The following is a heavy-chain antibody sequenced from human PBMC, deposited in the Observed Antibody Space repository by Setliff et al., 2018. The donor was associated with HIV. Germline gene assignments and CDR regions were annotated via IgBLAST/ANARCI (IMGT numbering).Heavy chain of an antibody. Sequence: SETLSLTCAVYGGSFSGYYWSWIRQPPGKGLEWIGEITHRGITDYNPSLKSRVTISVDTSKNQFSLKVTSVTAADTAVYYCASGEPYYYDSTGYSGNYFDYWGQGTLVTVSS. D-gene: IGHD3-22*01. V-gene: IGHV4-34*01. J-gene: IGHJ4*02. CDR1: GGSFSGYY. CDR3: ASGEPYYYDSTGYSGNYFDY. CDR2: ITHRGIT.